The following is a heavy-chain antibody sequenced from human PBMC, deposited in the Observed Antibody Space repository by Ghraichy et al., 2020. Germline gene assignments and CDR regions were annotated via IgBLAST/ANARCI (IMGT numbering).Heavy chain of an antibody. CDR1: CDSMSSGDYS. V-gene: IGHV4-30-2*01. CDR2: IYNSGSA. J-gene: IGHJ6*02. CDR3: AVLASHGVDV. D-gene: IGHD3-3*01. Sequence: SETLSLTCVVSCDSMSSGDYSWTWLRQPPGKGLEWIGYIYNSGSAHYNPSLKSRVTISVDRYRDQFYLHLSSVTAADAAVYYCAVLASHGVDVWGQGTTVTVSS.